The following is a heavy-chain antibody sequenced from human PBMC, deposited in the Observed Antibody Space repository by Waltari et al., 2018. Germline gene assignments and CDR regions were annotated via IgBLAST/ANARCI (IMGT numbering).Heavy chain of an antibody. Sequence: QVQLQESGPGLVKPSETLSLTCTVSGGSISSYYLSWNRQPPGKGLGWIGYIYYSGSTNYNPSLKSRVTISVDTSKNQFSLKLSSVTAADTAVYYCAREQRYSGYVPFDAFDIWGQGTMVTVSS. D-gene: IGHD5-12*01. V-gene: IGHV4-59*01. CDR1: GGSISSYY. J-gene: IGHJ3*02. CDR2: IYYSGST. CDR3: AREQRYSGYVPFDAFDI.